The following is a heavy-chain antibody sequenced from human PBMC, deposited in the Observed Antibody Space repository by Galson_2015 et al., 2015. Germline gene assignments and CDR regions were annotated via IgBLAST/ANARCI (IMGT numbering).Heavy chain of an antibody. V-gene: IGHV3-74*01. Sequence: SLRLSCAASGFTFSSYWMDWVRQAPGKGLAWVSHVNRDGSITSYADSVKGRFTISRDNAKNMLYLQMNSLRAEDTGVYYCARDRTHYYYYMDVWGQGTTVTVSS. CDR3: ARDRTHYYYYMDV. D-gene: IGHD2-2*01. J-gene: IGHJ6*02. CDR1: GFTFSSYW. CDR2: VNRDGSIT.